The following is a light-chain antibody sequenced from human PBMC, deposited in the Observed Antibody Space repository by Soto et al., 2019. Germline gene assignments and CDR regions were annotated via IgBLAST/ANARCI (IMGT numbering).Light chain of an antibody. J-gene: IGKJ4*01. CDR2: GAS. V-gene: IGKV3-20*01. CDR3: QQYGSSPPVT. Sequence: EIVLTQSPGTLSLSPGERATLSCRASQSVSSSYLAWYQQKPGQAPRLLIYGASSWATGIPVRFSGSGFGTDFTITISRLEPEDFAVYYCQQYGSSPPVTFGGGTKVEIK. CDR1: QSVSSSY.